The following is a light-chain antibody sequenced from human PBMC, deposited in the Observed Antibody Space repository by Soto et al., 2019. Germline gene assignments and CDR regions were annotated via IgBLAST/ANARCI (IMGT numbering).Light chain of an antibody. CDR3: QQLNSYLALT. CDR1: QGISSY. CDR2: AAS. J-gene: IGKJ4*01. V-gene: IGKV1-9*01. Sequence: DFPLTLSPSFLSASVGDRVTITCRASQGISSYLAWYQQKPGKAPKLLIYAASTLQSGVPSRFSGSGSGTEFTLTISSLQPEDFATYYCQQLNSYLALTFGGGTKVDIK.